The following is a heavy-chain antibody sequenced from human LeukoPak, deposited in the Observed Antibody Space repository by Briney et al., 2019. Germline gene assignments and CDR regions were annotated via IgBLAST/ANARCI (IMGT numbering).Heavy chain of an antibody. CDR1: GFTFSSYW. J-gene: IGHJ4*02. CDR2: IKQDGSEK. CDR3: ARVRHFGSSGYPFDY. Sequence: GGALRLSCAASGFTFSSYWMSWVRQALGKGLEWVANIKQDGSEKYYVDSVKGRFTISRDNARNSLYLQMNSLRAEDTAVYYCARVRHFGSSGYPFDYWGQGTLVTVSS. D-gene: IGHD3-22*01. V-gene: IGHV3-7*01.